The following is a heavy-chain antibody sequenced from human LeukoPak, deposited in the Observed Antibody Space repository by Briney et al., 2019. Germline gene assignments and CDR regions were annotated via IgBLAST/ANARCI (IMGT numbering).Heavy chain of an antibody. Sequence: ASVKVSCKASGYTFTGYYMHWVRQAPGQGLEWMGWINPNSGGTNCAQKFQGRVTMTRDTSISTAYMELSRLRSDDTAVYYCARERIAVAGTTYYYYYGMDVWGQGTTVTVSS. CDR1: GYTFTGYY. D-gene: IGHD6-19*01. CDR2: INPNSGGT. J-gene: IGHJ6*02. V-gene: IGHV1-2*02. CDR3: ARERIAVAGTTYYYYYGMDV.